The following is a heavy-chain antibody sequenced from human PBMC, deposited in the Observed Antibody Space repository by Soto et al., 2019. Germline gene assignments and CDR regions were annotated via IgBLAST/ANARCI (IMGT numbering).Heavy chain of an antibody. V-gene: IGHV4-30-4*01. CDR3: ASELHYDILTGYRGHYFHY. J-gene: IGHJ4*02. CDR1: GGSISSGDYY. D-gene: IGHD3-9*01. CDR2: IYYSGST. Sequence: PSETLSLTCTVSGGSISSGDYYWSWIRQPPGKGLEWIGYIYYSGSTYYNPSLKSRVTISVDTSKNQFSLKLSSVTAADTAVYYCASELHYDILTGYRGHYFHYCGQGTLVTLSS.